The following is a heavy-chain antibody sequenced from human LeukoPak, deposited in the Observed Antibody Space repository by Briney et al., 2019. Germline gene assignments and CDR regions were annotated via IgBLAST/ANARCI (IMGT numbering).Heavy chain of an antibody. CDR2: IYSGGST. CDR1: GFTVSSNY. CDR3: ARGFRSSGWYLIDY. J-gene: IGHJ4*02. D-gene: IGHD6-19*01. Sequence: PGGSLRLSCAASGFTVSSNYMSWVRQAPGKGLEWVSVIYSGGSTYYADSVKGRFTISRDNSKNTLYLQMNSLRAEDTAVYYCARGFRSSGWYLIDYWGQGTLVTVSS. V-gene: IGHV3-66*01.